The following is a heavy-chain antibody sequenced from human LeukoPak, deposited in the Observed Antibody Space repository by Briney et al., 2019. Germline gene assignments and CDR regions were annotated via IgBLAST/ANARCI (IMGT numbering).Heavy chain of an antibody. V-gene: IGHV3-23*01. D-gene: IGHD2/OR15-2a*01. J-gene: IGHJ4*02. Sequence: GGSLRLSCAASEFTFSNYAMSWVRQAPGKGLEWVSAISGRPSYADSVKGRFTISRDNSKNTLYLQVNSLRAEDTAVYYCAKGLDYWYFDYWGQGTLVTVSS. CDR2: ISGRP. CDR1: EFTFSNYA. CDR3: AKGLDYWYFDY.